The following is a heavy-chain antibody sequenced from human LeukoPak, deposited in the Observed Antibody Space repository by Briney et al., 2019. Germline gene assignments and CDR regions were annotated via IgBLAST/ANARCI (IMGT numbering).Heavy chain of an antibody. J-gene: IGHJ5*02. CDR1: GASISSISYY. CDR3: ARNYYYDSSGHRENWFDP. Sequence: PSETLSLTCSVSGASISSISYYWGWIRQPPGTGLEWLGGIYYSGNTYYNPSLKSRATISVDTSKNQFSLKLSFVAAADTAVYYCARNYYYDSSGHRENWFDPWGQGTLVTVSS. CDR2: IYYSGNT. V-gene: IGHV4-39*01. D-gene: IGHD3-22*01.